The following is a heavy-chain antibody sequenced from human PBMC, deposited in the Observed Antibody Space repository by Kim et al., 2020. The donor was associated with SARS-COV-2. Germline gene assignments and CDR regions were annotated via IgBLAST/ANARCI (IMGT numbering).Heavy chain of an antibody. CDR2: IKSKTDGGTT. CDR3: TFTAYRYYGSGSYLI. V-gene: IGHV3-15*01. Sequence: GGSLRLSCAASGFTFSNAWMSWVRQAPGKGLEWVGRIKSKTDGGTTDYAAPVKGRFTISRDDSKNTLYLQMNSLKTEDTAVYYCTFTAYRYYGSGSYLIWGQGTLVTVSS. CDR1: GFTFSNAW. J-gene: IGHJ4*02. D-gene: IGHD3-10*01.